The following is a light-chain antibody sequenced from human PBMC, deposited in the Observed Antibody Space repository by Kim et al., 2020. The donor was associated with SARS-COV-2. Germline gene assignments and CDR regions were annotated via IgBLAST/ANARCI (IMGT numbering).Light chain of an antibody. Sequence: QAVVTQEPSLTVSPGGTVTLTCGSSTGTVTSGHYPYWFQQKPGQAPRTLMYDTSNKHSWTPARFSGSLLGGKAALTLSGAQPEDEADYYCLLSYSGARPWVFGGGTKLTVL. J-gene: IGLJ3*02. CDR1: TGTVTSGHY. CDR2: DTS. CDR3: LLSYSGARPWV. V-gene: IGLV7-46*01.